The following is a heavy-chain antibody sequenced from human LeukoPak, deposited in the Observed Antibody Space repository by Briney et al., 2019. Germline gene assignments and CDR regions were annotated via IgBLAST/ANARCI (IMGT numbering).Heavy chain of an antibody. V-gene: IGHV1-69*05. CDR2: IIPIFGTA. D-gene: IGHD2-21*02. CDR1: GATFTSYA. CDR3: ARGPISGAYCGGDCYSWYFDY. J-gene: IGHJ4*02. Sequence: GAAVKLSCKASGATFTSYAICWGRQAPGQGLEWMGGIIPIFGTADYSQKFQGRVTITTAESTSTAYMELQRLRSEDTAVYYCARGPISGAYCGGDCYSWYFDYWGQGTLVTVSS.